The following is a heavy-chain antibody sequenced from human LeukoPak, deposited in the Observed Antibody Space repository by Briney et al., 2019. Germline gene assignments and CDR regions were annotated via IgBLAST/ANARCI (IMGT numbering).Heavy chain of an antibody. J-gene: IGHJ3*02. CDR2: ISSSGSTI. CDR1: GFTFSSYE. CDR3: ARDEYSYDSSGYPDAFDI. V-gene: IGHV3-48*03. Sequence: GGSLRLSCAASGFTFSSYEMNWARQAPGKGLEWVSYISSSGSTIYYADSVKGRFTISGDNAKNSLYLQMNSLRAEDTAVYYCARDEYSYDSSGYPDAFDIWGQGTMVTVSS. D-gene: IGHD3-22*01.